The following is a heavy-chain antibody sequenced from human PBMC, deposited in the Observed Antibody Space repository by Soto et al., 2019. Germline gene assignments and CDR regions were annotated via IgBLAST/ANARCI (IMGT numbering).Heavy chain of an antibody. CDR1: SGSISSSNW. CDR3: ASLYCSSTSCYWFDP. D-gene: IGHD2-2*01. CDR2: IYHSGST. Sequence: SETLSLTCAVSSGSISSSNWWSWVRQPPGKGLEWIGEIYHSGSTNYNPSLKSRVTISVDKSKNQFSLKLSSVTAADTAVYYCASLYCSSTSCYWFDPWGQGTLVTVSS. V-gene: IGHV4-4*02. J-gene: IGHJ5*02.